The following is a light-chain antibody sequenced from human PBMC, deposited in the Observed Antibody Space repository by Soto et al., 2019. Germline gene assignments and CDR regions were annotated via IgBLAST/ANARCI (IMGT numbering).Light chain of an antibody. CDR1: QIVNINY. CDR2: GAS. J-gene: IGKJ5*01. Sequence: NVLTKYRDTLSLGPGVSATLSCRASQIVNINYLAWYQHKPGQAPRLLIYGASRRAAAISDGFSGSGSGTDFTVTIIRLYPEELAVYYSQQYGSSPVTFGQGTRLEIK. CDR3: QQYGSSPVT. V-gene: IGKV3-20*01.